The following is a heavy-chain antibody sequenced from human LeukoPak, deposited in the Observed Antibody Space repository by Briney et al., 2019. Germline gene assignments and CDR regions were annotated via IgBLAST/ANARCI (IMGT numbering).Heavy chain of an antibody. CDR1: GGSISSYS. V-gene: IGHV4-59*01. CDR2: ISYSGST. CDR3: ARASFWNGYYYFDY. Sequence: SETLSLTCSASGGSISSYSWSWGRQPPGKGLEWIGYISYSGSTNYNPSLKSRVTISVDTSKNQFSLKLSSVTAADTAVYYCARASFWNGYYYFDYWGQGTLVTVSS. D-gene: IGHD3-3*01. J-gene: IGHJ4*02.